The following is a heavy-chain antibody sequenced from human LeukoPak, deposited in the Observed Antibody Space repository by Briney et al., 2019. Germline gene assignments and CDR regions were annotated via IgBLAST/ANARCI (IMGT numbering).Heavy chain of an antibody. D-gene: IGHD5-18*01. Sequence: PGGSLRLSCAASGFTFSNYTMDWVRQAPGKGLEWVSGIPRSGSGTYYADSVKGRFVISRDNSKNTLYLQMNSLRDEDTALYYCATGGDSAFDRWGLGTLVTVSS. CDR2: IPRSGSGT. V-gene: IGHV3-23*01. CDR1: GFTFSNYT. J-gene: IGHJ4*02. CDR3: ATGGDSAFDR.